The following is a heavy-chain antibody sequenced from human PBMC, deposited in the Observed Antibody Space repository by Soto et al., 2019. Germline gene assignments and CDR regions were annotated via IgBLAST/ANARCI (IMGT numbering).Heavy chain of an antibody. Sequence: PSETLSLTCTVSGGSISSYYWSWIRQPPGKGLEWIGYIYYNGSTNYNPSLKSRVNISVDTSKKQFSLKLSSVTAADRAVYYCAWGSYRYFDYWGQGTLVTVSS. CDR2: IYYNGST. V-gene: IGHV4-59*08. CDR3: AWGSYRYFDY. D-gene: IGHD3-16*02. J-gene: IGHJ4*02. CDR1: GGSISSYY.